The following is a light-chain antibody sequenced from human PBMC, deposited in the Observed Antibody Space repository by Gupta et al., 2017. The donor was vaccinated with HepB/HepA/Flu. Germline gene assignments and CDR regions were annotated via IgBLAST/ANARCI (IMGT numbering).Light chain of an antibody. CDR2: DAF. Sequence: EIVLTQSPATLSLSPGERATLSCRASQSIFNYLAWYQQKPGQAPRLLIYDAFNRATGVPARFSGSGSGTDFTLTIRSLEPEDSAVYYCQQRNNWVTFGGGTKVEI. CDR3: QQRNNWVT. J-gene: IGKJ4*01. V-gene: IGKV3-11*01. CDR1: QSIFNY.